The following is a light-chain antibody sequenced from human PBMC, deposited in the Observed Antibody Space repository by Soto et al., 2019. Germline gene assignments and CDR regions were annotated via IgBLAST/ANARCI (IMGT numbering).Light chain of an antibody. CDR3: QQYNTWTWT. Sequence: EIVMTQSPATLSVSPGARATLSCRASQTISTNLAWYQHKPGQPPSLLIYDAATRATGVPARFSGSWSGTLFTLTIASLQSEDFAVYYCQQYNTWTWTFGQGTKVDIK. CDR1: QTISTN. J-gene: IGKJ1*01. V-gene: IGKV3-15*01. CDR2: DAA.